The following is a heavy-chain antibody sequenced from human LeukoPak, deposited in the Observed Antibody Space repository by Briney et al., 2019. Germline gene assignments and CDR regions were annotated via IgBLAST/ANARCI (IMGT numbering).Heavy chain of an antibody. D-gene: IGHD6-19*01. V-gene: IGHV3-20*04. CDR2: INWNGGST. Sequence: GGSLRLSCAASGFTFDDYGMSWVRQAPGKGLEWVSGINWNGGSTGYADSVKGRFTISRDNAKNSLYLQMNSLRAEDTALYYCARSNQAGTREGAFDIWGQGTMVTVSS. CDR1: GFTFDDYG. J-gene: IGHJ3*02. CDR3: ARSNQAGTREGAFDI.